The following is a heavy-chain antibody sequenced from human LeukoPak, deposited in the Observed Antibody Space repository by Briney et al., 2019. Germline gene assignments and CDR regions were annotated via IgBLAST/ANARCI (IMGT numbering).Heavy chain of an antibody. V-gene: IGHV4-39*01. CDR3: ARKSKWNSSGWYGLYFDY. CDR1: GGSISSSSYY. Sequence: SETPSLTCTVSGGSISSSSYYWGWIRQPPGKGLEWIGSIYYSGSTYYNPSLKSRVTISVDTSKNQFSLKLSSVTAADTAVYYCARKSKWNSSGWYGLYFDYWGQGTLVTVSS. CDR2: IYYSGST. J-gene: IGHJ4*02. D-gene: IGHD6-19*01.